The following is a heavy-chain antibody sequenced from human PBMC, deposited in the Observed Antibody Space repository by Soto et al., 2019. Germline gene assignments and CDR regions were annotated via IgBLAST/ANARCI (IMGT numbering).Heavy chain of an antibody. CDR3: TTDRGNVLRFLEWSPPYYYYYMDV. CDR1: GFTFSNAW. D-gene: IGHD3-3*01. J-gene: IGHJ6*03. CDR2: IKSKTDGGTT. V-gene: IGHV3-15*01. Sequence: GGSLRLSCAASGFTFSNAWMSWVRQAPGKGLEWVGRIKSKTDGGTTDYAAPVKGRFTISRDDSKNTLYLQMNSLKTEDTAVYYCTTDRGNVLRFLEWSPPYYYYYMDVWGKGTTVTVSS.